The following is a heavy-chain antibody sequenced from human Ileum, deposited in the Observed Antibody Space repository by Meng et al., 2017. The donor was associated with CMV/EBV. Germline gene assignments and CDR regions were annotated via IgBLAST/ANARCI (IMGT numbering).Heavy chain of an antibody. Sequence: HVQLRRGGHGLTMPSDALSLTWDVYGGCFSGYYWHWIRHPPGRGLEWIGEINHSGSTNYNPSLKSRVTISVDTSKNQFSLKLSSVTAADTAVYYCATRRTPYGDYKYFQHWGQGTLVTVSS. CDR2: INHSGST. V-gene: IGHV4-34*01. D-gene: IGHD4-17*01. CDR1: GGCFSGYY. CDR3: ATRRTPYGDYKYFQH. J-gene: IGHJ1*01.